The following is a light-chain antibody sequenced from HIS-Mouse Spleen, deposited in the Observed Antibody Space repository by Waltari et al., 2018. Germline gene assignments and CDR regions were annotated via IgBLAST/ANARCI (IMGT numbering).Light chain of an antibody. CDR3: YSAADNNWV. CDR1: VLAKKY. CDR2: KDS. J-gene: IGLJ3*02. Sequence: SYELTQPSSVSVSPGQTARITCSGDVLAKKYARWFQQKPGQAPVLVIYKDSERPSGIPERFSGSSSGTTVTLTISGAQVEDDADYYCYSAADNNWVFGGGTKLTVL. V-gene: IGLV3-27*01.